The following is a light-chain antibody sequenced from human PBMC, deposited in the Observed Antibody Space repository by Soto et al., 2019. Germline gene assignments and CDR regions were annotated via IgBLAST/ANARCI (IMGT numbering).Light chain of an antibody. Sequence: DIAMTQSPSALSASVGDRATITCRASQSISSWLAWYQQKPGKAPKLLIYKASTLKSGVPSRFSGSGSGTEFTLTISSLQPDDFATYYCQHYNSYSEAFGQGTKVDIK. J-gene: IGKJ1*01. CDR1: QSISSW. CDR2: KAS. CDR3: QHYNSYSEA. V-gene: IGKV1-5*03.